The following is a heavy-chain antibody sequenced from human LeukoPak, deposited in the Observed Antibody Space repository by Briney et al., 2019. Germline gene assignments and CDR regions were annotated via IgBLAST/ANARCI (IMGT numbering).Heavy chain of an antibody. D-gene: IGHD3-22*01. J-gene: IGHJ4*02. Sequence: PGGSLRLSCAASGFTFSDYYMTWIRQAPGKGLEWLSHIKGNGLTTYYADSVKGRFTISRDNAKSSLYLQMNSLRAEDTAVYYCARVLHKRNYDSGVYYGYWGQGTLVTVSS. CDR2: IKGNGLTT. CDR3: ARVLHKRNYDSGVYYGY. CDR1: GFTFSDYY. V-gene: IGHV3-11*04.